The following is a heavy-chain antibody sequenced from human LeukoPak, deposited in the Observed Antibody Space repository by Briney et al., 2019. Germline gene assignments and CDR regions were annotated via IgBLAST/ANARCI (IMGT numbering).Heavy chain of an antibody. CDR3: ARTAPMITSEYYFDY. V-gene: IGHV3-7*01. Sequence: GGSLRLSCAASGFTFSSYWMSWVRQAPGKGLEWVANIKQDGSEKYYVDSVKGRFTISRDNAKNSLYLQMNSLRAEDTAVYYCARTAPMITSEYYFDYWGQGTLVTVSS. CDR1: GFTFSSYW. D-gene: IGHD3-16*01. J-gene: IGHJ4*02. CDR2: IKQDGSEK.